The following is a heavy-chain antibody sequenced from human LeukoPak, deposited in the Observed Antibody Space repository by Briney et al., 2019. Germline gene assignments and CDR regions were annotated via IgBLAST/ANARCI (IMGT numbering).Heavy chain of an antibody. J-gene: IGHJ4*02. D-gene: IGHD7-27*01. CDR2: ISGTSSYT. V-gene: IGHV3-21*06. CDR3: GRAGDY. Sequence: GSLRLSCVGSGFTFSNYYINWDRQAPGKGLEWISSISGTSSYTFYADSMKGRFTASRDNAKNSVFLQMNSLGAEDTGVYYCGRAGDYWGQGTLVTVSS. CDR1: GFTFSNYY.